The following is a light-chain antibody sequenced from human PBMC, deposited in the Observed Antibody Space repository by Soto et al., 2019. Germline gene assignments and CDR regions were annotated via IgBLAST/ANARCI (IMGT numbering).Light chain of an antibody. V-gene: IGKV3-15*01. J-gene: IGKJ1*01. CDR1: QSVSSN. Sequence: EVVMTQSPATLSVSPGERATLSCRASQSVSSNLAWYQQKPGQAPRLLIYDASTRATGITARFSGSGSGTDFTLTISRLQSEDFAVYYCQQYNNWPPWTFGQGTKVEIK. CDR2: DAS. CDR3: QQYNNWPPWT.